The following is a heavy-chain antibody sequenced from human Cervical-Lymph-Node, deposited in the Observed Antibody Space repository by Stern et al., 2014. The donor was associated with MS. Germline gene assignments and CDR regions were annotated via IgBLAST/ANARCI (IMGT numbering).Heavy chain of an antibody. D-gene: IGHD3-22*01. CDR3: ARDYESSGYLDAFDI. V-gene: IGHV4-61*01. J-gene: IGHJ3*02. CDR1: GDSVGSASYY. Sequence: QLQLQESGPGLVKPSETLSLTCTVSGDSVGSASYYWNWIRQPPVKGLEWIGHIYYSGTTKYNPSRKSRVTISVDKSKNQFSLKLSSVTAADTAVYYCARDYESSGYLDAFDIWGQGTMVTVSS. CDR2: IYYSGTT.